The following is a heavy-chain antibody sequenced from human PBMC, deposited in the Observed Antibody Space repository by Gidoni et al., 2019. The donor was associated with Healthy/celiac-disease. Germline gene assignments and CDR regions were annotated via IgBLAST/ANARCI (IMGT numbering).Heavy chain of an antibody. CDR1: GFTFSSYS. Sequence: EVQLVESGGGLVKPGGSLRLSCAASGFTFSSYSMNWVRQAPGKGLEWVSSISSSSSYIYYADSVKGRFTISRDNAKNSLYLQMNSLRAEDTAVYYCARDVGGTGYSSGWYSFAFDIWGQGTMVTVSS. J-gene: IGHJ3*02. V-gene: IGHV3-21*01. CDR2: ISSSSSYI. D-gene: IGHD6-19*01. CDR3: ARDVGGTGYSSGWYSFAFDI.